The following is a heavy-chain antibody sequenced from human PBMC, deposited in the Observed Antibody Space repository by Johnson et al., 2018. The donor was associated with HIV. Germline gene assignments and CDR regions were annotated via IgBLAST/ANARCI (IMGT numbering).Heavy chain of an antibody. CDR1: GFTFSSYD. CDR3: AKRSGSYAFDI. CDR2: IGTAGDT. Sequence: VQLVESGGGLVQPGGSLRLSCAASGFTFSSYDMHWVRQATGKGLEWASAIGTAGDTYYPGSVKGRFTISRENAKNSLYLQMNSLRAEDTAVYYCAKRSGSYAFDIWGQGTMVTVSS. V-gene: IGHV3-13*01. J-gene: IGHJ3*02. D-gene: IGHD3-22*01.